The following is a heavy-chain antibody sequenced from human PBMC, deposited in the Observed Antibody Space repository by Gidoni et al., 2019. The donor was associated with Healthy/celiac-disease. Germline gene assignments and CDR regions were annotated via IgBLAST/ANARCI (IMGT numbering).Heavy chain of an antibody. D-gene: IGHD1-26*01. Sequence: QVPLQESGPALVKPSETLSLSRAVSGYSISSGYYWGWIRHPPGKGLEWIGSIYHSGSTYYNPSLKSRVTISVDTSKNQFSLKLSSVTAADTAVYYCARVVGATGEVYNWGQGTLVTVSS. CDR2: IYHSGST. CDR1: GYSISSGYY. CDR3: ARVVGATGEVYN. V-gene: IGHV4-38-2*01. J-gene: IGHJ4*02.